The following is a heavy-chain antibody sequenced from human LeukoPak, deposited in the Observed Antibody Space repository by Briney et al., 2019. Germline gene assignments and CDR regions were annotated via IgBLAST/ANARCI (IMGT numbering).Heavy chain of an antibody. CDR1: GFTFSTYW. CDR2: IKEDGSEK. J-gene: IGHJ5*02. Sequence: GGSLRLSCAASGFTFSTYWMSWVRQAPGKGLERVANIKEDGSEKYYVDSVKGRFTISRDNAKNTLYLQMNSLRAEDTAVYYCAKDSSGSYEGWFGPSGQGTLVTVSS. V-gene: IGHV3-7*01. D-gene: IGHD1-26*01. CDR3: AKDSSGSYEGWFGP.